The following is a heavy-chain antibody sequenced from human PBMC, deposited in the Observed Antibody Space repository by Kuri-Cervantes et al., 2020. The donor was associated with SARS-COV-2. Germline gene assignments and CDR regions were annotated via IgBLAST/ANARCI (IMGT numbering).Heavy chain of an antibody. CDR1: GFTFADYW. V-gene: IGHV3-7*01. J-gene: IGHJ4*02. Sequence: GGSLRLSCSVSGFTFADYWMAWVRQAPGGGLETVANIKYDESEKHHLDSVKGRFIISRDNAKNTLYLQMNSLSGEDTAVYYCARVLWKYYYDSSAYSPFDYWGQGTLVTVSS. CDR2: IKYDESEK. CDR3: ARVLWKYYYDSSAYSPFDY. D-gene: IGHD3-22*01.